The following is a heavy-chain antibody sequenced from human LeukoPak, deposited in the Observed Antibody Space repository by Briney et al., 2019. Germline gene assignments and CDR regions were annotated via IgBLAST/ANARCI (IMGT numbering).Heavy chain of an antibody. V-gene: IGHV3-23*01. CDR2: ISGSGGST. D-gene: IGHD6-19*01. Sequence: GGSLRLSCAASGFTFSSYAMSWVRQAPGKGLEWVSAISGSGGSTYYADSVKGRFTISRDNSKNTLYLQMNSLRAEDTAVYYCAKDRGSGWYLQYYFDYWGQGTLVTVSS. J-gene: IGHJ4*02. CDR1: GFTFSSYA. CDR3: AKDRGSGWYLQYYFDY.